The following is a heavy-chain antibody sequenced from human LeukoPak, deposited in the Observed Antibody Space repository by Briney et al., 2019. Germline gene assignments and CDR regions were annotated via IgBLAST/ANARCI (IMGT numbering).Heavy chain of an antibody. CDR3: AKRSAESSGYFNY. CDR1: GFKFSSYS. CDR2: ITGSGAFT. Sequence: GGSLRLSCAASGFKFSSYSMNWVRQAPGKGLEWVSAITGSGAFTDYADSVKGRFTISRDNSKKTLYLQMNSLRAEDTAVYYCAKRSAESSGYFNYWGQGILVTVSS. V-gene: IGHV3-23*01. D-gene: IGHD6-19*01. J-gene: IGHJ4*02.